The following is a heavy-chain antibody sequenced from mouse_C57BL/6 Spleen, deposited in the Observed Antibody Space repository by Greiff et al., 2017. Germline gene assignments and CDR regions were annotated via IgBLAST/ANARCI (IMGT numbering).Heavy chain of an antibody. Sequence: QVQLQQSGAELVRPGASVTLSCTASGYTFTDYEMHWVKQTPVHGLEWIGAIDPETGGTAYSQKFKGKAILTADKSSSTAYMELRSLTSEDSAVYYCTRESSGWGQGTSVTVSA. J-gene: IGHJ4*01. CDR2: IDPETGGT. V-gene: IGHV1-15*01. D-gene: IGHD3-2*02. CDR3: TRESSG. CDR1: GYTFTDYE.